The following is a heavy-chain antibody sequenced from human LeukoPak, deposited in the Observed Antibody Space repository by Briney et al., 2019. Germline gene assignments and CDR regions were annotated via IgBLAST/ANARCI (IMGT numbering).Heavy chain of an antibody. D-gene: IGHD1-1*01. J-gene: IGHJ4*02. Sequence: SETLSLTCTVSGDSIIIDSHYWAWIRQPPGKGLEWIGNIYYSGSTSYNPSLKSRVTISVDTSKNQFSLKLNSVTAADTTVYYCARQILKLDRPFDSWGQGTLVTVPS. CDR3: ARQILKLDRPFDS. CDR2: IYYSGST. V-gene: IGHV4-39*01. CDR1: GDSIIIDSHY.